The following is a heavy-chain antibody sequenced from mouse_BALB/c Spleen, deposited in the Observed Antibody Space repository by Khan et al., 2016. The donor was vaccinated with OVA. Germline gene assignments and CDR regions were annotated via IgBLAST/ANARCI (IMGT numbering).Heavy chain of an antibody. J-gene: IGHJ2*01. CDR2: ISYSGST. V-gene: IGHV3-2*02. CDR3: ARTARIKY. Sequence: EVHLQESGPGLVKPSQSLSLTCTVTGYSITSGYGWNWIRQFPGNKLEWMAYISYSGSTNYNPSLKSRISITRDTSKNQFFLQLNSVTTEDTATYYCARTARIKYWGQGTTLTVSS. CDR1: GYSITSGYG. D-gene: IGHD1-2*01.